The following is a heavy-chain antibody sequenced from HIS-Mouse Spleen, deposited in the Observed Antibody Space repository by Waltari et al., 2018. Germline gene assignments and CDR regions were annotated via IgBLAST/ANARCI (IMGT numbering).Heavy chain of an antibody. D-gene: IGHD6-13*01. V-gene: IGHV4-39*07. Sequence: QLQLQESGPGLVKPSETLSLTCTVSGGFISSSSYSWGWFRQPPGKGLAWMGSIYYSGSTYYNPSLKIRVTISVDTSKNQFSLKLSSVTAADTAVYYCAREIPYSSSWYDWYFDLWGRGTLVTVSS. J-gene: IGHJ2*01. CDR2: IYYSGST. CDR3: AREIPYSSSWYDWYFDL. CDR1: GGFISSSSYS.